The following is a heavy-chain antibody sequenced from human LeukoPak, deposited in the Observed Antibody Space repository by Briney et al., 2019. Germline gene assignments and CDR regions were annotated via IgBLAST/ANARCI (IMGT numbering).Heavy chain of an antibody. CDR2: ISWNSGSI. Sequence: GGSLRLSCAASGFTFDDYAMHRVRQAPGKGLEWVSGISWNSGSIGYADSVKGRFTISRDNAKNSLYLQMNSLRAEDMALYYCAKDIEYSSSSGLDYWGQGTLVTVSS. CDR1: GFTFDDYA. V-gene: IGHV3-9*03. D-gene: IGHD6-6*01. CDR3: AKDIEYSSSSGLDY. J-gene: IGHJ4*02.